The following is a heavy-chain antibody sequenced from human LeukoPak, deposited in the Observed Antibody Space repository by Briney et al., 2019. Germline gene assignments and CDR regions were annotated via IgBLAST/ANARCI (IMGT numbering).Heavy chain of an antibody. D-gene: IGHD2-8*01. CDR2: MNPNSGNR. Sequence: ASVKVSCKASGYTFTSYDINWVRQAPGQGLEWRGWMNPNSGNRGYAQKFQGRVTMTRNTSISTAYIELDSLSSEDAAVYYCAGAGGTNGVDEYMDVWGKGTTVTVSS. V-gene: IGHV1-8*01. CDR1: GYTFTSYD. CDR3: AGAGGTNGVDEYMDV. J-gene: IGHJ6*03.